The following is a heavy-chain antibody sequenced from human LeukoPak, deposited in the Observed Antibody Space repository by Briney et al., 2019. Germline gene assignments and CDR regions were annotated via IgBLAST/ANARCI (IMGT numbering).Heavy chain of an antibody. J-gene: IGHJ4*02. V-gene: IGHV3-30-3*01. CDR3: ARDRGTYRPIDY. D-gene: IGHD1-26*01. Sequence: PGGSLRLSCAASGFTFSSYAMHWVRQAPGRGLEWVAVISYDGTNKYYADSVKGRFTITRDSSRNTLDLQMNSLRAEDTAVYYCARDRGTYRPIDYWGQGTLVTVSS. CDR1: GFTFSSYA. CDR2: ISYDGTNK.